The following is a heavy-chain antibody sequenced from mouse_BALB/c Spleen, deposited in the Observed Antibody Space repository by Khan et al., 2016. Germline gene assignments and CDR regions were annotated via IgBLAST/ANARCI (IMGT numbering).Heavy chain of an antibody. D-gene: IGHD2-4*01. J-gene: IGHJ3*01. Sequence: EVELVESGGGLVKPGGSLKISCAASGLIFSSCAMSWVRQPPEKRLEWVASISRGGNTYSPASVKGRLTISRDNARNIVYLQMSSLRSEDTALYYCTRGEYDYDGWFAYWGQGTLVTVSA. CDR3: TRGEYDYDGWFAY. V-gene: IGHV5-6-5*01. CDR2: ISRGGNT. CDR1: GLIFSSCA.